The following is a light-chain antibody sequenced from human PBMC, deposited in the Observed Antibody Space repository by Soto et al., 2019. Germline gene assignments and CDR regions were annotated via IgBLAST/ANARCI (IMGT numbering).Light chain of an antibody. CDR1: RGHSNYA. V-gene: IGLV4-69*01. CDR3: QTWGTGIRV. CDR2: VNSDGSR. J-gene: IGLJ1*01. Sequence: QPVLTQSPSASASLGASVKLTCTLSRGHSNYAIAWHQQQPEKGPRYLMKVNSDGSRRKGDGIPDRFSGSSSGAQRYLTISSLQSEDEADYYCQTWGTGIRVFGTGTKLTVL.